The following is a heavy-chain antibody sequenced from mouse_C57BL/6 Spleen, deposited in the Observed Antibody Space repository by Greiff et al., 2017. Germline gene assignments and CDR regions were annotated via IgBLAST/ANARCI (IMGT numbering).Heavy chain of an antibody. Sequence: QVTLKESGAELVRPGASVTLSCKASGYTFTDYEMHWVKQTPVHGLEWIGAIDPETGGTAYNQKFKGKAILTADKSSSTAYMELRSLTSEDSAVYYCTRDYGSSPWFAYWGQGTLVTVSA. V-gene: IGHV1-15*01. D-gene: IGHD1-1*01. CDR3: TRDYGSSPWFAY. CDR1: GYTFTDYE. J-gene: IGHJ3*01. CDR2: IDPETGGT.